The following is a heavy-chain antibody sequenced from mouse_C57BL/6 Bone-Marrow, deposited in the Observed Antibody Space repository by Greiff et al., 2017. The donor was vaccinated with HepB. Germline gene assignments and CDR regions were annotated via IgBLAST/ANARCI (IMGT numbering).Heavy chain of an antibody. CDR2: IDPSDSYT. CDR1: GYTFTSYW. CDR3: ARREIYYGPCYYAMDY. Sequence: QVHVKQPGAELVMPGASVKLSCKASGYTFTSYWMHWVKQRPGQGLEWIGEIDPSDSYTNYNQKFKGKSTLTVDKSSRTAYMQLSSLTSEDSAVYYCARREIYYGPCYYAMDYWGQGTSVTVSS. V-gene: IGHV1-69*01. J-gene: IGHJ4*01. D-gene: IGHD2-1*01.